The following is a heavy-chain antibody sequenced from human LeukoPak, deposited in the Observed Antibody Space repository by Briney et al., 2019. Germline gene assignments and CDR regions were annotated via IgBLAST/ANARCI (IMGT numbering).Heavy chain of an antibody. J-gene: IGHJ4*02. CDR3: ARGSSYGFSMGY. CDR2: ISTYNGDT. D-gene: IGHD5-18*01. V-gene: IGHV1-18*01. Sequence: ASLKVSCKASGYTFTRYGINWVRQAPGQRLEWIGWISTYNGDTNYAQKLQDRVTMTTDTSTSTAYMELRSLRSDDTAVYYCARGSSYGFSMGYWGQGTLVTVSS. CDR1: GYTFTRYG.